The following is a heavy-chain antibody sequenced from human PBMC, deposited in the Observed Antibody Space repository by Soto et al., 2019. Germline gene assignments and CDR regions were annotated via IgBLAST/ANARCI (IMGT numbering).Heavy chain of an antibody. CDR3: AGGFSVPLSIAAAGKTRNYYYYGMDV. CDR2: IIPIFGTA. CDR1: GGTFSSYA. J-gene: IGHJ6*02. V-gene: IGHV1-69*13. D-gene: IGHD6-13*01. Sequence: SLKVSCKASGGTFSSYAISWVRQAPGQGLEWMGGIIPIFGTANYAQKFQGRVTITADESTSTAYMELSSLRSEDTAVYYCAGGFSVPLSIAAAGKTRNYYYYGMDVWGQGTTVTVSS.